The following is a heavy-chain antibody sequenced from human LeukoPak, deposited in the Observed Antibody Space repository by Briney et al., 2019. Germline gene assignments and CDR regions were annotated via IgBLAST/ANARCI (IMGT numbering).Heavy chain of an antibody. CDR1: AGSLSSGSYY. V-gene: IGHV4-61*01. J-gene: IGHJ4*02. CDR3: ARASYDYVWGSYRPQFFDY. Sequence: PSQTLSPTCTVSAGSLSSGSYYWSWLRQPPGKGLEGIGYIYYSGSTNYNPSLKRRVTISGDTSKNQFSLKLSSVTAADTAVYYCARASYDYVWGSYRPQFFDYWGQGTVVSVSS. D-gene: IGHD3-16*02. CDR2: IYYSGST.